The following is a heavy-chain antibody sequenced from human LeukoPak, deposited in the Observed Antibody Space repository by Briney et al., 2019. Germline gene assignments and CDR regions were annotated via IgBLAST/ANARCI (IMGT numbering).Heavy chain of an antibody. CDR3: ARNRYYYGSGSYGVPNWFDP. CDR2: IYYSGST. CDR1: GGSISSSSYY. D-gene: IGHD3-10*01. J-gene: IGHJ5*02. Sequence: SETLSLTCTVSGGSISSSSYYWGWIRQPPGKGLGWIGSIYYSGSTYYNPSLKSRVTISVDTSKNQFSLKLSSVTAADTAVYYCARNRYYYGSGSYGVPNWFDPWGQGTLVTVSS. V-gene: IGHV4-39*01.